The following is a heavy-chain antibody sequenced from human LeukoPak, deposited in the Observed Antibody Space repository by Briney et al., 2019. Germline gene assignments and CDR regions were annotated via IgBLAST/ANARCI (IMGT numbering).Heavy chain of an antibody. D-gene: IGHD3-22*01. Sequence: ASVKVSCKASGFTFTSYDINWVRQASGQGLEWMGWINAGNGNTKYSQKFQGRVTITRDTSANTAYMELSSLRSEDTAVYYCARGDYYDSSIDYWGQGTLVTVSS. CDR2: INAGNGNT. V-gene: IGHV1-3*01. CDR3: ARGDYYDSSIDY. J-gene: IGHJ4*02. CDR1: GFTFTSYD.